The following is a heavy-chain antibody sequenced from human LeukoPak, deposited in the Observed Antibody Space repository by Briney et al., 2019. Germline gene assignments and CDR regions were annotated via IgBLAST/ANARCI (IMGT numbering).Heavy chain of an antibody. V-gene: IGHV3-23*01. J-gene: IGHJ4*01. Sequence: EPGGSLRLSCAASGFSFSASIMTWVRQAPGKGLEWVSAIGSDGSSTHYADSVKGRFIISRDNSKNTLYLQMNSLRAEDTALYYCAIGGHVGCYCGHGTLVTVSS. CDR2: IGSDGSST. CDR3: AIGGHVGCY. CDR1: GFSFSASI. D-gene: IGHD2-15*01.